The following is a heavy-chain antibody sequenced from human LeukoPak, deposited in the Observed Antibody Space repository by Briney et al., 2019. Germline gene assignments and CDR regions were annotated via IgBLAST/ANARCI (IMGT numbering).Heavy chain of an antibody. CDR3: AKRYQLLSGFDY. J-gene: IGHJ4*02. Sequence: GGSLRLSCAASGFTFSTYAMSWVRQAPGKGLEWVSSISGSGASTYYADSVKGRFTISRDNAKNTLYLQMNSLRAEDTAVYYCAKRYQLLSGFDYWGQGTLVTVSS. CDR1: GFTFSTYA. CDR2: ISGSGAST. V-gene: IGHV3-23*01. D-gene: IGHD2-2*01.